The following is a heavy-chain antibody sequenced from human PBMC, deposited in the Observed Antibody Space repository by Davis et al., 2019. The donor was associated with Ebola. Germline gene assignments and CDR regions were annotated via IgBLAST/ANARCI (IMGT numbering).Heavy chain of an antibody. CDR2: IKSKTDGWTT. D-gene: IGHD2-21*01. CDR1: GFTFSNAW. V-gene: IGHV3-15*01. Sequence: GGSLRLSCAASGFTFSNAWMSWVRQAPGKGLEWVGRIKSKTDGWTTDYAAPVKGRFTISRDDSKNTLYLQMNSLRAEDTAVYYCARVIRRHYYYYYGMDVWGQGTTVTVSS. J-gene: IGHJ6*02. CDR3: ARVIRRHYYYYYGMDV.